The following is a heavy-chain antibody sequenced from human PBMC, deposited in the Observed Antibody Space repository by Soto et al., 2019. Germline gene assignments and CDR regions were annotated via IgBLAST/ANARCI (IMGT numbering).Heavy chain of an antibody. V-gene: IGHV3-23*04. D-gene: IGHD3-16*01. J-gene: IGHJ4*02. Sequence: EAQLVESGGGLVQPGGSLRLSCRVSEITFRNYNMDWVRQAPGKGLEWVSAISPAGGSKFYTDSVKGRFTVSRDNAKNVLFLQMDSLRAEDTATYYCVQGGFNDYQGKFDDWGQGTLVTVSS. CDR1: EITFRNYN. CDR3: VQGGFNDYQGKFDD. CDR2: ISPAGGSK.